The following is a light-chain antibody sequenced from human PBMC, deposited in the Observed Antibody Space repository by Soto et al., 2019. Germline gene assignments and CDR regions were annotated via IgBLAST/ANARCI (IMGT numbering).Light chain of an antibody. CDR3: MQATQLRT. V-gene: IGKV2-30*01. CDR2: KVS. Sequence: DVVMTQSPLSLPVTLGQPASISCRSSQSLVYSDGNTYLNWFQQRPGQSPRRLIYKVSNRDSGVPDRFSGSGSGTDFTLTISRVESEDVGIYYCMQATQLRTFGQGTKVDIK. CDR1: QSLVYSDGNTY. J-gene: IGKJ1*01.